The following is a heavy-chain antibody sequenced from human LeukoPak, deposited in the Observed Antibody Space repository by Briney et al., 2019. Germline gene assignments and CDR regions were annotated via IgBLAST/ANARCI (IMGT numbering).Heavy chain of an antibody. D-gene: IGHD3-9*01. V-gene: IGHV3-23*01. CDR2: ITKSGDST. Sequence: PGGSLRFSCAASGFTFSAFGMDWVRQAPGKGLEWVSTITKSGDSTYYVDSVKGRFTISRDNSKNTLYLQMNSLRAEDTAKYYCTKDYCGKFCSAVWGQGTTVTVSS. J-gene: IGHJ6*02. CDR1: GFTFSAFG. CDR3: TKDYCGKFCSAV.